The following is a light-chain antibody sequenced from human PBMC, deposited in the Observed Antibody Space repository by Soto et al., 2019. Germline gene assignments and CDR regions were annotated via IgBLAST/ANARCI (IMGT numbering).Light chain of an antibody. Sequence: DIQMTQSPSTLSASVGDRVTITCRASQSISSWLAWYQQKPGKAPKLLIYDASSLESGVPSRFSGGGSGTEFTLTISSLQPDDFATYYCQQYNRYWTFG. V-gene: IGKV1-5*01. J-gene: IGKJ1*01. CDR3: QQYNRYWT. CDR1: QSISSW. CDR2: DAS.